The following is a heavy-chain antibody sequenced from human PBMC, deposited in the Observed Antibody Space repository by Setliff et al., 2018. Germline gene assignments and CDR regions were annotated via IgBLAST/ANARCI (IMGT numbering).Heavy chain of an antibody. CDR2: IGAYTGNT. J-gene: IGHJ4*02. CDR1: GYTLINYG. D-gene: IGHD2-8*01. V-gene: IGHV1-18*01. CDR3: SRLVRYCTTTTCQSVPGAEV. Sequence: ASVKVSCKASGYTLINYGISWVRQAPGQGLEWMGWIGAYTGNTNYAQKFQGRVTMTTDTSTSTAYMELRSLRFDDTAVYYCSRLVRYCTTTTCQSVPGAEVWGQGTLVTVSS.